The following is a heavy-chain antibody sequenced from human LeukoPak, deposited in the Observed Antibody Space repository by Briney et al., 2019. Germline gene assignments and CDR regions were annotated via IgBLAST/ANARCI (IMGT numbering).Heavy chain of an antibody. D-gene: IGHD1-14*01. CDR1: GFTFSSYS. J-gene: IGHJ6*03. V-gene: IGHV3-21*01. Sequence: GGSLRLSCAASGFTFSSYSMNWVRQAPGKGLEWVSSISSSSSYIYYADPVKGRFTISRDNAKNSLYLQMNSLRAEDTAVYYCARDLIPSGRLTPMDVWGKGTTVTISS. CDR2: ISSSSSYI. CDR3: ARDLIPSGRLTPMDV.